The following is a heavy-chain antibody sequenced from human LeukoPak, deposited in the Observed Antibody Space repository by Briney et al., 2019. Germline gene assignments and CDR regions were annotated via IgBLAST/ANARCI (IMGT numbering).Heavy chain of an antibody. V-gene: IGHV3-72*01. D-gene: IGHD3-22*01. CDR3: ARGHGHSSGYYIGAFDI. CDR2: TRNKANSYTT. J-gene: IGHJ3*02. Sequence: ETGGSLRLSCAASGFTFSSYAMSWVRQAPGKGLEWVGRTRNKANSYTTEYAASVKGRFTISRDDSKNSLYLQMNSLKTEDTAVYYCARGHGHSSGYYIGAFDIWGQGTMVTVSS. CDR1: GFTFSSYA.